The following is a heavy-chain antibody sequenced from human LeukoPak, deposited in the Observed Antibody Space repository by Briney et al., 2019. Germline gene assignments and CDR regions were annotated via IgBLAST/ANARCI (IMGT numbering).Heavy chain of an antibody. Sequence: KPSETLSLTCTVSGGSISSYYWSWIRQPPGKGLEWIGYIYYSGSTNYNPSLKSRVTISVDTSKNQFSLKLSSVTAADTAVYYCARGLGGRLYYYYYYYMDVWGKGTTVTVSS. V-gene: IGHV4-59*12. CDR1: GGSISSYY. J-gene: IGHJ6*03. CDR2: IYYSGST. D-gene: IGHD2-15*01. CDR3: ARGLGGRLYYYYYYYMDV.